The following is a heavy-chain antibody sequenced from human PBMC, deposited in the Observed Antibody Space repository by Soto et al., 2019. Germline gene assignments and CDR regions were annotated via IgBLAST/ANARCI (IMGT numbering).Heavy chain of an antibody. J-gene: IGHJ3*02. CDR2: IYTSGTT. D-gene: IGHD3-22*01. Sequence: SETLSLTCTVSGGSISSYYWSWIRQPAGKGLEWIGRIYTSGTTNYSPTLKSRVTMSVDTSKNQFSLKLSSVTAADTAGYYCARDDGYYYDSSGYSASAAFDIWGQGTMVTVSS. V-gene: IGHV4-4*07. CDR3: ARDDGYYYDSSGYSASAAFDI. CDR1: GGSISSYY.